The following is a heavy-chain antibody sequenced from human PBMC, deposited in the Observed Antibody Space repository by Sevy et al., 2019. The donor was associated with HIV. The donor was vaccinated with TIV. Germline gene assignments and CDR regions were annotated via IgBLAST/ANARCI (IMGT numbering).Heavy chain of an antibody. CDR2: VSGSGGKR. Sequence: GGSLRLSCAAFGFTFSNYGMTWVRQAPGKGLEWVSSVSGSGGKRYNADSVKGRFTISRDNSKNTLYLQMNSLRAEDTAIYYCAKLHSRMIPGNGALDYWGRGTLVTVSS. V-gene: IGHV3-23*01. CDR1: GFTFSNYG. CDR3: AKLHSRMIPGNGALDY. D-gene: IGHD3-16*01. J-gene: IGHJ4*01.